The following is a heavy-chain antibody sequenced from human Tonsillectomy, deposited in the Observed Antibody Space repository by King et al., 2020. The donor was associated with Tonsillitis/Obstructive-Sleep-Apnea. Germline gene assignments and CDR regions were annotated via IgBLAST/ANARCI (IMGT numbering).Heavy chain of an antibody. J-gene: IGHJ6*02. Sequence: VQLQESGPGLVKPSQTLSLTCSVSGGSISSGGYYWTWVRQHPGKGLEWIGYIYYSGSTNYNPSIQSRVTMSVDSPKNQFSLKLTALTAADTAVYYCARSLVLLSGTAYYYYGMAVWGQGTTVIVSS. CDR3: ARSLVLLSGTAYYYYGMAV. CDR2: IYYSGST. D-gene: IGHD6-13*01. V-gene: IGHV4-31*03. CDR1: GGSISSGGYY.